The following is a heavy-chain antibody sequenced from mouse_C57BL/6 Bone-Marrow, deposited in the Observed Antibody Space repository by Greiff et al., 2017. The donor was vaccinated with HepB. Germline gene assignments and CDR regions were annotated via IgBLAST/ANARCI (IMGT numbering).Heavy chain of an antibody. CDR1: GFNIKDYY. CDR3: TLHSPFAY. V-gene: IGHV14-1*01. Sequence: VHVKQSGAELVRPGASVKLSCTASGFNIKDYYMHWVKQRPEQGLEWIGRIDPEDGDTEYAPKFQGKATMTADPSSNTAYLQLSSLTSEDTAGYYCTLHSPFAYWGQGNLVTVSA. J-gene: IGHJ3*01. D-gene: IGHD1-2*01. CDR2: IDPEDGDT.